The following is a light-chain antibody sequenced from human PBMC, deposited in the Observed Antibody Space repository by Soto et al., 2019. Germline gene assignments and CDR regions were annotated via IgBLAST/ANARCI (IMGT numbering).Light chain of an antibody. Sequence: QSALAQPASVSGSPGQSITLSCTGTSGDVGSYNLVSWYQQHPGKAPKLMIYEGSKRPSGVSTRFSGSKSGNTASLTISGLQAEDEADYYCCSYSGSRTFVFGTGTKVTV. CDR1: SGDVGSYNL. J-gene: IGLJ1*01. CDR3: CSYSGSRTFV. V-gene: IGLV2-23*03. CDR2: EGS.